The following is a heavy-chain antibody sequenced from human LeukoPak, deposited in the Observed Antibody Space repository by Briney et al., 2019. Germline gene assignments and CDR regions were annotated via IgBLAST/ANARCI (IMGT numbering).Heavy chain of an antibody. J-gene: IGHJ5*02. CDR1: GGSISSYY. Sequence: SETLSLTCTVSGGSISSYYWSWIRQPPGKGLEWIGSIYYSGSTYYNPSLKSRVTISVDTSKNQFSLKLSSVTAADTAVYYCARRTAGIQSFDPWGQGTLVTVSS. V-gene: IGHV4-39*01. D-gene: IGHD2-2*02. CDR2: IYYSGST. CDR3: ARRTAGIQSFDP.